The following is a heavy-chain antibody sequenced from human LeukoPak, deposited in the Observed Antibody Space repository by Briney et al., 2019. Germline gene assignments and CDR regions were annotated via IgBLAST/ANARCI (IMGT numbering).Heavy chain of an antibody. Sequence: GGSLRLSCAASGFTFSSYAMSWVRQTPGKGLEWVSGISGRGGTTYYADSVKGRFTIFRDSPKNTLYLQMNSLRAEDTAVYYCAKDPTSYYYDSSVDYWGQGTLVTVSS. J-gene: IGHJ4*02. CDR1: GFTFSSYA. CDR2: ISGRGGTT. CDR3: AKDPTSYYYDSSVDY. V-gene: IGHV3-23*01. D-gene: IGHD3-22*01.